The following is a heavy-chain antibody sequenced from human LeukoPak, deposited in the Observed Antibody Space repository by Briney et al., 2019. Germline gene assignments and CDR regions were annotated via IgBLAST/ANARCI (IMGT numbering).Heavy chain of an antibody. J-gene: IGHJ4*02. CDR3: ARGVNSGYFDY. Sequence: SETLSLACTVSAGSISSYYWTWVRQPPGKGLEWIGYIYYSGSTNYNPSLKSRVTISVDTSKNQFSLKLTSGTAADTAVYYCARGVNSGYFDYCGQGTLVTVSS. V-gene: IGHV4-59*01. D-gene: IGHD1-26*01. CDR1: AGSISSYY. CDR2: IYYSGST.